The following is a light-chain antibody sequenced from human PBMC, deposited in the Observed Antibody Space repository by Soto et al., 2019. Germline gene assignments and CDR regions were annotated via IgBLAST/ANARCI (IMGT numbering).Light chain of an antibody. J-gene: IGKJ5*01. V-gene: IGKV3-20*01. CDR2: GAS. CDR1: QSVSSSY. CDR3: QQYGTLSPT. Sequence: ILLPQSPGTLSLPPGERATLSCRPSQSVSSSYLAWYQQKPGQAPRLLISGASSRATGIPDRFSGSGSGTDFTLTISRLEPEDFAVYYWQQYGTLSPTFGQGTRLEIK.